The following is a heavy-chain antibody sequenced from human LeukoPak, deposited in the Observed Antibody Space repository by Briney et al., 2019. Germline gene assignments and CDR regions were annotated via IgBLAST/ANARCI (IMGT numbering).Heavy chain of an antibody. CDR2: ISYDGSNK. J-gene: IGHJ6*03. Sequence: LRLSCAASGFTFSSYAMHWVRQAPGKGLEWVAVISYDGSNKYYADSVKGRFTISRDNSKNTLYLQMNSLRAEDTAVYYCAKARSDYYYYYMDVWGKGTTVTISS. V-gene: IGHV3-30*04. CDR3: AKARSDYYYYYMDV. CDR1: GFTFSSYA.